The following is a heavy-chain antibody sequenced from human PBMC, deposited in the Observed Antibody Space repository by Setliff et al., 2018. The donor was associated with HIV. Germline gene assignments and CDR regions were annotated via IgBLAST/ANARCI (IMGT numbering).Heavy chain of an antibody. Sequence: ASVKVSCKASGCTFTSYYMHWVRQAPGQGLEWMGIINPSGGSTSYAQKFQGRVTMTRDTSTSTVYMELSSLRSEDTAVYYCARDSPGRAPGEGAFDIWGQGTMVTVSS. V-gene: IGHV1-46*01. CDR3: ARDSPGRAPGEGAFDI. J-gene: IGHJ3*02. CDR1: GCTFTSYY. D-gene: IGHD3-16*01. CDR2: INPSGGST.